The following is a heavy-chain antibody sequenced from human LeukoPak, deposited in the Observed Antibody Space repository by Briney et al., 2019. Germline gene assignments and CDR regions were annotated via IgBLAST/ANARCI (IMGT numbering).Heavy chain of an antibody. CDR3: AKEWGAFDI. CDR2: ISYDGSNK. J-gene: IGHJ3*02. D-gene: IGHD3-16*01. CDR1: GFTFSSYG. Sequence: GGSLRLSCAASGFTFSSYGMHWVRQAPGKGLEWVAVISYDGSNKYYADSVKGRFTISRDNSKNTLYLQMNSLRAEGTAVYYCAKEWGAFDIWGQGTMVTVSS. V-gene: IGHV3-30*18.